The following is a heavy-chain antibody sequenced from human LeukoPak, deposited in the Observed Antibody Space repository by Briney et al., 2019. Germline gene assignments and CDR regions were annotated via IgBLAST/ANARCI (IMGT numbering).Heavy chain of an antibody. CDR2: ISYDGSNK. Sequence: GGSLRLSCAASGFTFSSYAMHWVRQAPGKGLEWVAVISYDGSNKYYADSVKGRFTISRDNSKNTLYLQMNSLRAEDTAVYYCASGPHYDFWSGYYRDYWGQGTLVTVSS. V-gene: IGHV3-30-3*01. CDR1: GFTFSSYA. D-gene: IGHD3-3*01. CDR3: ASGPHYDFWSGYYRDY. J-gene: IGHJ4*02.